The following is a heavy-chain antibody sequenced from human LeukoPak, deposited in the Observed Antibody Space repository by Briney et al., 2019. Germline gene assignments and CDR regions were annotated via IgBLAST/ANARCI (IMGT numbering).Heavy chain of an antibody. V-gene: IGHV3-30*04. CDR3: AREGLHGSGSYYNVYFQH. CDR2: ISYDGSNK. D-gene: IGHD3-10*01. CDR1: GFTFSSYA. J-gene: IGHJ1*01. Sequence: GRSLRLSCAASGFTFSSYAMHWVRQAPGKGLEWVAVISYDGSNKYYADSVKGRFTISRDNSKKTLYLQMNSLRAEDTAVYYCAREGLHGSGSYYNVYFQHWGQGTLVTVSS.